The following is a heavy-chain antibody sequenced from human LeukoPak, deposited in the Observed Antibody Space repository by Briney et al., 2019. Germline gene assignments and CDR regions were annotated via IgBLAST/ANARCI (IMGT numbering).Heavy chain of an antibody. CDR1: GFTFSSYG. CDR3: ARDRSHAFDI. J-gene: IGHJ3*02. V-gene: IGHV3-7*03. D-gene: IGHD3-10*01. Sequence: GGSLRLSCAASGFTFSSYGMHWVRQAPGKGLEWVANIKQDGSEKYYVDSVKGRFTISRDNAKNSLYLQMNSLRAEDTAVYYCARDRSHAFDIWGQGTMVTVSS. CDR2: IKQDGSEK.